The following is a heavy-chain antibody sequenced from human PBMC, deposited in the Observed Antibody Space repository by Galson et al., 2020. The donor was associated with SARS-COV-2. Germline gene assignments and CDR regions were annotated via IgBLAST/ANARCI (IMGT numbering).Heavy chain of an antibody. V-gene: IGHV4-39*01. Sequence: ETSETLSLTCTVSGGSISSDNYYWGWIRQPPGKGLEWIGSIYYSGSTYYNPSLKSRVTISVDTSKNKFSLKLSSVTAADTAVYYCARRGIAAAAYFDYWGQGTLVTVSS. D-gene: IGHD6-13*01. CDR3: ARRGIAAAAYFDY. CDR1: GGSISSDNYY. J-gene: IGHJ4*02. CDR2: IYYSGST.